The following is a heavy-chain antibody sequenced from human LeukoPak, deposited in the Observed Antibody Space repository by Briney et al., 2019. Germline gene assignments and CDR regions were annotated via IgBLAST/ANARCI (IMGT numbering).Heavy chain of an antibody. J-gene: IGHJ4*02. D-gene: IGHD2-15*01. Sequence: GGSLRLSCSASGFTFSNYAIHWVRQAPGKGLEFVSAISPSGGSTYYADSVEGRFTISRDNSKNMLYLQMSSLRPEDTAVYYCVKLLVEMRVLLPYFDYWGQGTLVTVSS. CDR3: VKLLVEMRVLLPYFDY. CDR2: ISPSGGST. V-gene: IGHV3-64D*06. CDR1: GFTFSNYA.